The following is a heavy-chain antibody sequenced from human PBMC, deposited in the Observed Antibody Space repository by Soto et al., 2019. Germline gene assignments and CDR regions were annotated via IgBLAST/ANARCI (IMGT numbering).Heavy chain of an antibody. D-gene: IGHD6-6*01. Sequence: PGESLKISCKSSGYIFSKDWIGWVRQMPGKGLEWMGIIYPGDSDTRYSPSFQGQVTISADKSITTAYLQWRSLKASDTAIYYCVVYSSSSGRHFDYWGQGTLVTVSS. CDR1: GYIFSKDW. CDR2: IYPGDSDT. J-gene: IGHJ4*02. CDR3: VVYSSSSGRHFDY. V-gene: IGHV5-51*01.